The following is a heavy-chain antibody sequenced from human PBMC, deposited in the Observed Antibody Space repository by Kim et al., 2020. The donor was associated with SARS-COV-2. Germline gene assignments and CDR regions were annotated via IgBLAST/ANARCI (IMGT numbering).Heavy chain of an antibody. Sequence: SETLSLTCTVSGGSISSSSYYWGWIRQPPGKGLEWIGSIYYSGSTYYNPSLKSRVTISVDTSKNQFSLKLSSVTAADTAVYYCARHPLEPADYYYYMDVWGKGTTVTVSS. CDR3: ARHPLEPADYYYYMDV. CDR1: GGSISSSSYY. J-gene: IGHJ6*03. V-gene: IGHV4-39*01. CDR2: IYYSGST.